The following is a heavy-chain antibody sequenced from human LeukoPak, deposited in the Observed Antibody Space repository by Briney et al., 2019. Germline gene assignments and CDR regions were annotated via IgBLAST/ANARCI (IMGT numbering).Heavy chain of an antibody. D-gene: IGHD2-2*01. CDR1: GYSFTSYW. Sequence: GESLKISCKGSGYSFTSYWIGWVRQMPGKGLEWMGIIYPGDSDTRYSPSFQGQVTTSADKSISTAYLQWSSLKASDTAMYYCARLLVPAAIKENWFDPWGQGTLVTVSS. CDR3: ARLLVPAAIKENWFDP. J-gene: IGHJ5*02. V-gene: IGHV5-51*01. CDR2: IYPGDSDT.